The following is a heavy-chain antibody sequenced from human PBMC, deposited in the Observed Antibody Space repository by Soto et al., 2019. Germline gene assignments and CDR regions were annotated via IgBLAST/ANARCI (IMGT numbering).Heavy chain of an antibody. CDR3: TTGYCSGGSCYPYGMDV. Sequence: PGGSLRLSCAASGFTFSNAWMNWVRQAPGKGLEWVGRIKSKTDGGTTDYAAPVKGRFTISRDDSKNTLYLQMNSLKTEDTAVYYCTTGYCSGGSCYPYGMDVWGQGTTVTVSS. V-gene: IGHV3-15*07. D-gene: IGHD2-15*01. J-gene: IGHJ6*02. CDR2: IKSKTDGGTT. CDR1: GFTFSNAW.